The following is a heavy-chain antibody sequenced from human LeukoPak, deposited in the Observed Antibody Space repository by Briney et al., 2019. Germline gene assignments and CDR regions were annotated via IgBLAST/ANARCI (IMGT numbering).Heavy chain of an antibody. CDR3: AKDATTGTLALDY. Sequence: GGSLRLSCGAGYIFSSCWGIHLLRQAPGKGLEWVAVIWYDGSYKYYAESVKGRFTISRDNSKKTLYLQMNSLRAEDTAVYYCAKDATTGTLALDYWGQGILVTVSS. V-gene: IGHV3-33*03. D-gene: IGHD1-1*01. CDR1: YIFSSCWG. CDR2: IWYDGSYK. J-gene: IGHJ4*02.